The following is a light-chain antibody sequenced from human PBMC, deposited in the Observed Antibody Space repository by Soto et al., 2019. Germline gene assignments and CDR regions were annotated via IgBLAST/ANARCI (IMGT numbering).Light chain of an antibody. CDR1: QSVSSRY. Sequence: IAWTQSPGTLSLSPGKRATLSCRASQSVSSRYLGWYQLKPGQAPRLLIYGASSRATGIPDRFSVSGSGTDFTLTISRLEHEDVAVYFCQQYGNSTRTFGQGTKVDIK. V-gene: IGKV3-20*01. J-gene: IGKJ1*01. CDR2: GAS. CDR3: QQYGNSTRT.